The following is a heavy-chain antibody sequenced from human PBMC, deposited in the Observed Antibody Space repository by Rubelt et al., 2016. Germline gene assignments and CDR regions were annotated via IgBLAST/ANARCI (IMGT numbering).Heavy chain of an antibody. CDR3: AREVLFYGMDV. J-gene: IGHJ6*02. V-gene: IGHV3-66*01. Sequence: EVQLVESGGGLVQPGGSLRLSCAASGFTVSSNYMSWVRQAPGKGLEWVSVIYSGDITYYAHSVKGRFTISRDNSKNTLYLQMNSLRAEDTAVYYRAREVLFYGMDVWGQGTTVTVSS. CDR1: GFTVSSNY. CDR2: IYSGDIT.